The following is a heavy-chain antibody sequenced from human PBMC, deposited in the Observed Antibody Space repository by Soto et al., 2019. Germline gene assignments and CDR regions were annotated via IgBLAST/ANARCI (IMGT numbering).Heavy chain of an antibody. CDR3: ACAQKYTLQDYSGMDV. CDR1: GYTFTGYY. D-gene: IGHD2-2*01. V-gene: IGHV1-2*02. Sequence: QVQLVQSGAEVKKPGASVKVSCKASGYTFTGYYMHWVRQAPGQGLEWMGWINPNSGRTNYAQKFQGRVTMTRATSISTAYMELSRLRSDATAVYYCACAQKYTLQDYSGMDVWGQGTTVTVSS. J-gene: IGHJ6*02. CDR2: INPNSGRT.